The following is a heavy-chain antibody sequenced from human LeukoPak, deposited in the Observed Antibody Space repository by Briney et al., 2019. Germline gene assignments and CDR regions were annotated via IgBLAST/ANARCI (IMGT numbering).Heavy chain of an antibody. D-gene: IGHD5-18*01. CDR1: GGSISSYY. J-gene: IGHJ4*02. CDR2: IYYSGST. CDR3: ARSYRAHQTFYSSHFFDY. V-gene: IGHV4-59*12. Sequence: PSETLSLTCTVSGGSISSYYWSWIRQPPGKGLEWIGYIYYSGSTNYNPSLKSRVTISGDTSKNQFSLKINSLTAADTAVYYCARSYRAHQTFYSSHFFDYWGQGTLVTVSS.